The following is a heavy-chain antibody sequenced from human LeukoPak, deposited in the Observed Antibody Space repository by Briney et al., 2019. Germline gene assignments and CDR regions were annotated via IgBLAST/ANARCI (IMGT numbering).Heavy chain of an antibody. J-gene: IGHJ1*01. Sequence: SETLSLTCTVSGYSISSGYYWGWIRQPPGKGLEWIGSIYHSGSTYYNPSLKSRVTISVETSKNQFSLKLSSVTAADTAVYYCARRLIGYCSGGSCYSGYFQHWGQGTLVTVSS. CDR3: ARRLIGYCSGGSCYSGYFQH. CDR1: GYSISSGYY. D-gene: IGHD2-15*01. CDR2: IYHSGST. V-gene: IGHV4-38-2*02.